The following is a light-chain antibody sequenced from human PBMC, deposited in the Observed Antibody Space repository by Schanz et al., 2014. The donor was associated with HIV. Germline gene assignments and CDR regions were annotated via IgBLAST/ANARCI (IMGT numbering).Light chain of an antibody. V-gene: IGLV2-14*03. Sequence: QSALTQPASVSGSLGQSITISCSGTSDNIGGYAYVSWYQHHPDKPPKLIIFDVSNRPSGVSNRFSGSKSGNTASLTISGLQPEDEADYYCLSYTSSQTRLFGGGTKLTVL. CDR3: LSYTSSQTRL. J-gene: IGLJ2*01. CDR2: DVS. CDR1: SDNIGGYAY.